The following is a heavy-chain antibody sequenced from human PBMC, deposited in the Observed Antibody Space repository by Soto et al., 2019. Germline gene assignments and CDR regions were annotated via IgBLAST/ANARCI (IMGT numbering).Heavy chain of an antibody. D-gene: IGHD6-19*01. Sequence: QVQLVQSGAEVKKPGASVKVSCKASGYTFTSYGISWVRQAPRQGLEWMGWISAYNGNTNYAQKLQGRVTMTTDTTTSTAYMELRSLRSDDTAVYYCARDLGSGWIPYYFDYWGQGTLVTVSS. J-gene: IGHJ4*02. CDR3: ARDLGSGWIPYYFDY. CDR2: ISAYNGNT. V-gene: IGHV1-18*01. CDR1: GYTFTSYG.